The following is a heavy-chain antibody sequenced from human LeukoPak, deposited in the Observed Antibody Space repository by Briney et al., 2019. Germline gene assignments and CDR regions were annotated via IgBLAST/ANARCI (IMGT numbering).Heavy chain of an antibody. CDR2: ISGSGGST. CDR1: GFTFSSYA. V-gene: IGHV3-23*01. CDR3: APLDMYSSGRYTRSDY. D-gene: IGHD6-19*01. Sequence: PGGSLRLSCAASGFTFSSYAMSWVRQAPGKGLEWVSAISGSGGSTYYADSVKGRFTISRDNSKNTLYLQMNSLRAEDTAVYYCAPLDMYSSGRYTRSDYWGQGTLVTVSS. J-gene: IGHJ4*02.